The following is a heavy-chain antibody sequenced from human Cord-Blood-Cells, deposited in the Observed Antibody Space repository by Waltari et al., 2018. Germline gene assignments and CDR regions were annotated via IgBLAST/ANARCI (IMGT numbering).Heavy chain of an antibody. Sequence: QVQLQQSGPGLVKPSQTLSLTCAISGDSVSSTSAACNWIRQSPSRGLEWLGRTYYRSKWYNDYAVSVKSRITINPDTSKNQFSLQLNSVTPEDTAVYYCARDLRLTGARLLDAFDIWGQGTMVTVSS. CDR2: TYYRSKWYN. V-gene: IGHV6-1*01. CDR1: GDSVSSTSAA. CDR3: ARDLRLTGARLLDAFDI. J-gene: IGHJ3*02. D-gene: IGHD7-27*01.